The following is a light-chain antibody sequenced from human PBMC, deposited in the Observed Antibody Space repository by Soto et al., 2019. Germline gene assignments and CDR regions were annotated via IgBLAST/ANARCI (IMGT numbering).Light chain of an antibody. V-gene: IGKV1-5*03. CDR1: QSIGDL. Sequence: IQMTQSPSTLSVSVEDRVTITCRASQSIGDLLAWYQQKPGEAPKLLIYKASYLESGVPSRFSGSGSGTEFTLTISSLQPDDFSTYYCQQYYSYCTFGQGTKVDIK. CDR2: KAS. CDR3: QQYYSYCT. J-gene: IGKJ2*01.